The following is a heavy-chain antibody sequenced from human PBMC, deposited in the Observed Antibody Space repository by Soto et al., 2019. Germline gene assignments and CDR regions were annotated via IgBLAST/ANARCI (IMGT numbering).Heavy chain of an antibody. V-gene: IGHV1-46*01. J-gene: IGHJ4*02. D-gene: IGHD3-22*01. CDR3: ARDGDYYDSSGYPRPIDY. CDR2: INPSGGST. CDR1: AYTFTTYN. Sequence: ASLTVSCNPSAYTFTTYNIHCVRQAPGQGLEWMGIINPSGGSTSYAQKFQGRVTMTRDTSTSTVYMELSSLRSEDTAVYYCARDGDYYDSSGYPRPIDYWGQGTLVTVSS.